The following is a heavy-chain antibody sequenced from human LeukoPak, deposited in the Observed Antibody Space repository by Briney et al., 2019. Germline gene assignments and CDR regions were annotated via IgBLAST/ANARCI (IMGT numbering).Heavy chain of an antibody. CDR3: AKDFLRITMIVVVIPTFFDY. V-gene: IGHV3-30*02. Sequence: GGSLRLXCAASGFTFSSYGMHWVRQAPGKGLEWVAFIRYDGSNKYYADSVKGRFTISRDNSKNTLYLQMNSLRAEDTAVYYCAKDFLRITMIVVVIPTFFDYWGQGTLVTVSS. CDR1: GFTFSSYG. J-gene: IGHJ4*02. CDR2: IRYDGSNK. D-gene: IGHD3-22*01.